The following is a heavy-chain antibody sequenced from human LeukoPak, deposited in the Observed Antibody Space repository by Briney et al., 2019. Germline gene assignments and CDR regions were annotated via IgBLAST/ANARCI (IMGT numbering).Heavy chain of an antibody. CDR1: GFTLGDYA. CDR2: TRSKAYGGTT. D-gene: IGHD6-19*01. CDR3: TRARGAVAGMMFDY. Sequence: GGSLRLSCTASGFTLGDYAMSWVRQAPGKGLEWVGFTRSKAYGGTTEYAASVKGRFTISRADSKSIAYLQMNSLKTEDTAVYYCTRARGAVAGMMFDYWGQGTLVTVSS. V-gene: IGHV3-49*04. J-gene: IGHJ4*02.